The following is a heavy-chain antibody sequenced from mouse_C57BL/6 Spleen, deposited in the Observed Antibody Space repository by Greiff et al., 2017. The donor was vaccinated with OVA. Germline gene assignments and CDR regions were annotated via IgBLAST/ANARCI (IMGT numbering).Heavy chain of an antibody. D-gene: IGHD1-1*01. CDR2: IYPGSGNT. J-gene: IGHJ2*01. CDR1: GYTSTDYY. Sequence: VQLQQSGPELVKPGASVKISCKASGYTSTDYYINWVKQRPGQGLEWIGWIYPGSGNTKYNEKFKGKATLTVDTSSSTAYMQLSSLTSEDSAVYFCARSGGFYYGSSYPYYFDYWGQGTTLTVSS. CDR3: ARSGGFYYGSSYPYYFDY. V-gene: IGHV1-84*01.